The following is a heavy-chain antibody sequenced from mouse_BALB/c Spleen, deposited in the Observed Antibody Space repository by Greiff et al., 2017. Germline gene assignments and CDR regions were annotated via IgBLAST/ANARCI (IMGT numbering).Heavy chain of an antibody. V-gene: IGHV5-6*01. Sequence: VQLVESGGDLVKPGGSLKLSCAASGFTFSSYGMSWVRQTPDKRLEWVATISSGGSYTYYPDSVKGRFTISRDNAKNTLYLQMSILKSEDTAMYYCARQDGYWGQGTTLTVSS. CDR2: ISSGGSYT. CDR1: GFTFSSYG. CDR3: ARQDGY. J-gene: IGHJ2*01.